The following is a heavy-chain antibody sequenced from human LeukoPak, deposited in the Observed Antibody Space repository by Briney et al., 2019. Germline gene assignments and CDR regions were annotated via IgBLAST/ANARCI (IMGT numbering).Heavy chain of an antibody. D-gene: IGHD2-2*02. CDR2: ISYDGSNK. CDR3: GRDLRHQLLYCLDY. V-gene: IGHV3-30-3*01. CDR1: GFTFSSYA. Sequence: PGGSLRLSCAASGFTFSSYAMHWVRQAPGKGLEWVAVISYDGSNKYYADSVKGRFTISRDNSKNTVSLQMNSLRTEDTAVYYCGRDLRHQLLYCLDYWGQGTLVTVSS. J-gene: IGHJ4*02.